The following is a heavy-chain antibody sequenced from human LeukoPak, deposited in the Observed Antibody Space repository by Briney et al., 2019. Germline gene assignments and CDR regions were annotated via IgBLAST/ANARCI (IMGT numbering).Heavy chain of an antibody. D-gene: IGHD2-8*01. Sequence: GGSLRLSCAASGFTFDDYGMSWVRQAPGKGLEWVSGINRNGGSTDYADSVKGRFTISRDNAKNSRFLQMNSLRVEDTALYYCARGFRNGPFDCWGQGTLVTVSS. J-gene: IGHJ4*02. CDR1: GFTFDDYG. CDR2: INRNGGST. CDR3: ARGFRNGPFDC. V-gene: IGHV3-20*04.